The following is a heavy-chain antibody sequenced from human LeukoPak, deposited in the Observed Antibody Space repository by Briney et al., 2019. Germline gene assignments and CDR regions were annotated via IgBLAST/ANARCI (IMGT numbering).Heavy chain of an antibody. Sequence: ASVTVSCKASGYTFTSYGISWVRQAPGQGLEWMGWISAYNGNTNYAQKLQGRVTMTTDTSTSTAYMELRSLRSDDTAVYYCARDRDVVVVAAPIDALDIWGQGTMVTVSS. CDR2: ISAYNGNT. V-gene: IGHV1-18*01. CDR1: GYTFTSYG. J-gene: IGHJ3*02. CDR3: ARDRDVVVVAAPIDALDI. D-gene: IGHD2-15*01.